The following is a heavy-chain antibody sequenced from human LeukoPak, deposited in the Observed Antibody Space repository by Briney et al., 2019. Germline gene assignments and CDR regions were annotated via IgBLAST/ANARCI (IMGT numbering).Heavy chain of an antibody. D-gene: IGHD4-11*01. Sequence: SETLSLTCTVSGGSIGSNYWTWIRQPAGKGLEWIGRIYTSGSTNYNPSLKSRVTMSVDTSKNQFSLKLSSVTAADTAVYYCARDRTVYAFDIWGQGTMVTVSS. J-gene: IGHJ3*02. CDR3: ARDRTVYAFDI. V-gene: IGHV4-4*07. CDR2: IYTSGST. CDR1: GGSIGSNY.